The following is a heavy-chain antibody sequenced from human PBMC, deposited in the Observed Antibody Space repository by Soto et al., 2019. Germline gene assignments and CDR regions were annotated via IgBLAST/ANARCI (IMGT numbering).Heavy chain of an antibody. CDR1: GYTFTSYY. Sequence: ASVKVSCNASGYTFTSYYMHLVRQAPGQGPEWMGIINPRGGSTSYAQKFQGRVTMTTDKSTNTVYMELRSLRSEDTAVYYCARGGEGYNFGAVYWGQGTPVTVSS. CDR3: ARGGEGYNFGAVY. CDR2: INPRGGST. D-gene: IGHD5-12*01. J-gene: IGHJ4*02. V-gene: IGHV1-46*01.